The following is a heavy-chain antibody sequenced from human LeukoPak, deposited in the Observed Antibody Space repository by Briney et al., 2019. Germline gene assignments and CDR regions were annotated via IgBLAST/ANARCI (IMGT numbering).Heavy chain of an antibody. D-gene: IGHD6-19*01. CDR1: GYTFTSYD. CDR3: ARDRGRIAVAGANFDY. Sequence: GASVKVSCKASGYTFTSYDINWVRQAPGQGLEWMGWMNPNSGNTGYAQKFQGRVTMTTDTSTSTAYMELRSLRSDDTAVYYCARDRGRIAVAGANFDYWGQGTLVTVSS. CDR2: MNPNSGNT. J-gene: IGHJ4*02. V-gene: IGHV1-8*01.